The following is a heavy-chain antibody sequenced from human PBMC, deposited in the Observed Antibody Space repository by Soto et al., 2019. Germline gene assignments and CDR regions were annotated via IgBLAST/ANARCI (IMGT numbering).Heavy chain of an antibody. V-gene: IGHV3-23*01. CDR2: ISGSGGST. CDR1: GFTFSSYA. Sequence: GSLRLSCAASGFTFSSYAMSWVRQAPGKGLEWVSAISGSGGSTYYADSVKGRFTISRDNSKNTLYLQMNSLRAEDTAVYYCAKYRYCTNGVCPDYFDYWGQGTLVTVSS. D-gene: IGHD2-8*01. CDR3: AKYRYCTNGVCPDYFDY. J-gene: IGHJ4*02.